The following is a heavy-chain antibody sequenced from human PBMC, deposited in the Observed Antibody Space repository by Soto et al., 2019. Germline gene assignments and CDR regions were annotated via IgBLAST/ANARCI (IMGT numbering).Heavy chain of an antibody. CDR3: ARIVARPTPYFDY. CDR2: IYHSGST. CDR1: GGSISSYY. D-gene: IGHD2-15*01. J-gene: IGHJ4*02. Sequence: PSETLSLTCTVSGGSISSYYWSWIRQPPGKGLEWIGYIYHSGSTNYNPSLKSRVTISVDTSKNQFSLKLSSVTAADTAVYYCARIVARPTPYFDYWGQGTLVTVSS. V-gene: IGHV4-59*01.